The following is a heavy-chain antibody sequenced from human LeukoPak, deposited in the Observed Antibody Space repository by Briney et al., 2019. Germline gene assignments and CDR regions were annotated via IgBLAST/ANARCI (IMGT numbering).Heavy chain of an antibody. D-gene: IGHD6-13*01. Sequence: SETLSLTCAVYGGSFSGYYWSWIRQPPGKGLEWIGSIYYSGSTYYNPSLKSRVTISVDTSKNQFSLKLSSVTAADTAVYYCVETIGIAAAIHYWGQGTLVTVSS. CDR1: GGSFSGYY. CDR3: VETIGIAAAIHY. V-gene: IGHV4-34*01. CDR2: IYYSGST. J-gene: IGHJ4*02.